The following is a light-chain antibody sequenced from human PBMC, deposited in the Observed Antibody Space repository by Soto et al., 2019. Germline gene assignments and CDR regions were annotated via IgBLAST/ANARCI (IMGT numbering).Light chain of an antibody. CDR3: CSYAGSSTLNVV. J-gene: IGLJ2*01. Sequence: LTQPASVSGSPGQSITISCTGTSSDVESYNLVSRYQQHPGKAQKLMIYEGSKRPSGVSNLFFGSKSGNTASLTISGLQAEDEADNYCCSYAGSSTLNVVFGGGTKVTVL. V-gene: IGLV2-23*01. CDR2: EGS. CDR1: SSDVESYNL.